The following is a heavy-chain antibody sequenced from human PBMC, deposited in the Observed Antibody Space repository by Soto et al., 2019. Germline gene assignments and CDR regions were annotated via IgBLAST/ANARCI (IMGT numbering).Heavy chain of an antibody. J-gene: IGHJ4*02. CDR1: GGSISSYY. CDR3: ARVSGSYYEDY. V-gene: IGHV4-59*01. CDR2: IYYSGST. Sequence: SSETLSLTCTVSGGSISSYYWSWIRQPPGKGLEWIGYIYYSGSTNYNPSLKSRVTITVDTSKNQFSLKLSSVTAADTAVYYCARVSGSYYEDYWGQGTLVTVSS. D-gene: IGHD1-26*01.